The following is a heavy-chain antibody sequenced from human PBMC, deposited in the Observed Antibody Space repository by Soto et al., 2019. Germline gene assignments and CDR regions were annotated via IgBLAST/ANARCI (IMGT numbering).Heavy chain of an antibody. Sequence: SQTLSLTCVISGDSVSNKNTAWNWIRQSPSGGLEWLGRTYYRSKWYNDYATSMKSRITISPDTSKNQFSLHLNPVTPEDTAVYFCARRFFDLGSAFDFWGQGTPVTVSS. CDR2: TYYRSKWYN. CDR1: GDSVSNKNTA. J-gene: IGHJ4*02. D-gene: IGHD3-10*01. CDR3: ARRFFDLGSAFDF. V-gene: IGHV6-1*01.